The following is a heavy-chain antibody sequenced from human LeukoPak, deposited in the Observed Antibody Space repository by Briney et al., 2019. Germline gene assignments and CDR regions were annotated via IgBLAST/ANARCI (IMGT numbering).Heavy chain of an antibody. V-gene: IGHV4-4*07. CDR3: ARVVPAAIYDYMDV. J-gene: IGHJ6*03. CDR2: LYTSGNT. Sequence: SETLSLTCTVSGGSISSYYWSWIRQPAGKGLEWIGRLYTSGNTDYNPSLKSRLTMSVDTSKNQFSLNLSSVTAADTAVYHCARVVPAAIYDYMDVWGKGTTVTVSS. CDR1: GGSISSYY. D-gene: IGHD2-2*01.